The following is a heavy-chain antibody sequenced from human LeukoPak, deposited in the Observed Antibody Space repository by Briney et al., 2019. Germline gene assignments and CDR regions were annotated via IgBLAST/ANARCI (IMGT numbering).Heavy chain of an antibody. CDR1: GFTFSSYA. CDR2: ISYDGSNK. Sequence: GGSLRLSCAASGFTFSSYAMHWVRQAPGKGLEWVAVISYDGSNKYYADSVKGRFTISRDNSKNTLYLQMNSLRAEDTAVYYCAKASYSSSWSLDYWGQGTLVTVSS. CDR3: AKASYSSSWSLDY. J-gene: IGHJ4*02. D-gene: IGHD6-13*01. V-gene: IGHV3-30-3*01.